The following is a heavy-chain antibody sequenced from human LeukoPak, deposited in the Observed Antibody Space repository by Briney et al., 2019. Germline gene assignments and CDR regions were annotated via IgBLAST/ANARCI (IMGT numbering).Heavy chain of an antibody. CDR2: IYSGGST. CDR1: GFTVSSNY. V-gene: IGHV3-53*01. Sequence: GGSLRLSCAASGFTVSSNYMSWVRQAPGKGLEWVSIIYSGGSTYYADSVKGRFTISRDNSKNTLYLQMNSLRAEDTAVYYCARDRVGSGWYLDYWGQGNLVTVSS. CDR3: ARDRVGSGWYLDY. J-gene: IGHJ4*02. D-gene: IGHD6-19*01.